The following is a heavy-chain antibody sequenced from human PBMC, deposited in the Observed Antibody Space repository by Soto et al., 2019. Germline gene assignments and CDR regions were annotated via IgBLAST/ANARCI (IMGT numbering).Heavy chain of an antibody. V-gene: IGHV3-43*01. CDR1: GFTFDDYT. J-gene: IGHJ4*02. D-gene: IGHD3-9*01. Sequence: EVQLVESGGVVVQPGGSLRLSCAASGFTFDDYTMHWVRQAPGKGLEWVSLITWDGGSTYYADSVKGRFTISRDNSKNSLYLQMISLRTEDTAVYYCAKDMRPGYFDWSMGYFDYWGQGTLVTVSS. CDR3: AKDMRPGYFDWSMGYFDY. CDR2: ITWDGGST.